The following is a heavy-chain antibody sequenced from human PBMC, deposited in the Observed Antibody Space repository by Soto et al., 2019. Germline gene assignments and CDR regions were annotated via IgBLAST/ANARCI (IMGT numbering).Heavy chain of an antibody. V-gene: IGHV3-33*01. CDR3: ARAPDYGDGFLFDF. CDR2: IWYDGSNK. Sequence: QVQVVESGGGVVQPGRSLRLSCAASGFTFSHFGMHWVRQAPGKGLGWLAFIWYDGSNKYYADSVKGRFTISRDNSKNKMFLQMDSLRVEDTAMYHCARAPDYGDGFLFDFWGQGTLISVSS. CDR1: GFTFSHFG. D-gene: IGHD4-17*01. J-gene: IGHJ5*01.